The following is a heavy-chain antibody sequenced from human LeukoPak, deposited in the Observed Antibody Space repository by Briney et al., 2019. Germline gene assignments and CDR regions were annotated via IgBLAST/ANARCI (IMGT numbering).Heavy chain of an antibody. V-gene: IGHV4-31*03. CDR2: IYYSGST. CDR3: ARSHSSSWGGWLDP. J-gene: IGHJ5*02. Sequence: SETLSLTCTVSGGSISSGGYYWSWIRQHPGKGLEWIGYIYYSGSTYYNPSLKSRVTISVDTSKNQFSLKLSSVTAADTAVYYCARSHSSSWGGWLDPWGQGTLVTVSS. D-gene: IGHD6-13*01. CDR1: GGSISSGGYY.